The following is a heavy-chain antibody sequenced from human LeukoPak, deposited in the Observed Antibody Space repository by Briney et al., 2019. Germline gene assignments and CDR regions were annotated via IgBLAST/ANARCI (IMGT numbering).Heavy chain of an antibody. V-gene: IGHV3-48*04. CDR2: ISSSSGTI. CDR3: ARGPRWDFDY. D-gene: IGHD4-23*01. J-gene: IGHJ4*02. Sequence: GGSLRLSCAASGFTFSSCSMNWVRQAPGKGLEWVSYISSSSGTIYYADSVKGRFTISRDNAKNSLNLQMNSLRAEDTAVYYCARGPRWDFDYWGQGTLVTVSS. CDR1: GFTFSSCS.